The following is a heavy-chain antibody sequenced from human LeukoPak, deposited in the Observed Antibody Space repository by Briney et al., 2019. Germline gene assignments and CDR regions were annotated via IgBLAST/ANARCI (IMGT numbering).Heavy chain of an antibody. CDR1: GFTFSSYS. CDR2: ISSSSSYI. V-gene: IGHV3-21*04. Sequence: GSLRLSCAASGFTFSSYSMNWVHQAPGKGLEWVSSISSSSSYIYYADSVKGRFIISRDNSKNTLYLQINSLRVEDTAVYYCAKDHGRARSTWYYWGQGTLVTVSS. J-gene: IGHJ4*02. D-gene: IGHD6-13*01. CDR3: AKDHGRARSTWYY.